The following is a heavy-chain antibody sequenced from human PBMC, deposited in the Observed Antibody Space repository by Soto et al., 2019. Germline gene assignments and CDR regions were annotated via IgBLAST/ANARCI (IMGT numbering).Heavy chain of an antibody. CDR3: ARGNDGRLLEWLSIFNWFDH. Sequence: QVQLVQSGAEVKKPGASVKVSCKASGYTFTSYDINWVRQATGQRLEWMGWMNPNSGNTGYAQKFQGRVTMTRNTSISTAYMELSSLRSEDTAVYYCARGNDGRLLEWLSIFNWFDHWGQGTLVTVSS. J-gene: IGHJ5*02. CDR2: MNPNSGNT. V-gene: IGHV1-8*01. D-gene: IGHD3-3*01. CDR1: GYTFTSYD.